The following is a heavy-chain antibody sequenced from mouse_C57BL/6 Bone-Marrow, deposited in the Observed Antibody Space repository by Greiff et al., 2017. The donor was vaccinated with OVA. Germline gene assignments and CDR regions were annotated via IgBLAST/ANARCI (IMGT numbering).Heavy chain of an antibody. CDR2: INPNNGGT. J-gene: IGHJ1*03. CDR3: ASTTVVADWYFDV. Sequence: VQLQQSGPELVKPGASVKISCKASGYTFTDYYMNWVKQSHGKSLEWIGDINPNNGGTSYNQKFKGKATLTVDKSSSTAYMELRSLTSEDSAVYYCASTTVVADWYFDVWGTGTTVTVSS. V-gene: IGHV1-26*01. CDR1: GYTFTDYY. D-gene: IGHD1-1*01.